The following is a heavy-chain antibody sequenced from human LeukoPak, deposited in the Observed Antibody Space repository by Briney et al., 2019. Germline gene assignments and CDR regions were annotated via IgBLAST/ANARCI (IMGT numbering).Heavy chain of an antibody. CDR2: ISYDGSNK. J-gene: IGHJ4*02. V-gene: IGHV3-30-3*01. CDR1: GFTFGSYA. D-gene: IGHD3-22*01. CDR3: ARGDYYDIYYFDY. Sequence: GGSLRHSCAASGFTFGSYAMHWVRQAPGKGLEWVAVISYDGSNKYYADSVKGRFTISRDNSKNTLYLQMNSLRAEDTAVYYCARGDYYDIYYFDYWGQGTLVTVSS.